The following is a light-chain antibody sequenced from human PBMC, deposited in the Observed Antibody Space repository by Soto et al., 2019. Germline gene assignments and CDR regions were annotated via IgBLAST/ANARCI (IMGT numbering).Light chain of an antibody. CDR2: DAF. CDR1: PSVSDS. Sequence: PGDRATLSCRASPSVSDSLAWYQHKPGQAPRLLIYDAFNRATGVPTRFSGSGSGTDFTLTISSLEPEDFAVYYCQQRNRWPPVTFGGGTRVEIK. CDR3: QQRNRWPPVT. J-gene: IGKJ4*01. V-gene: IGKV3-11*01.